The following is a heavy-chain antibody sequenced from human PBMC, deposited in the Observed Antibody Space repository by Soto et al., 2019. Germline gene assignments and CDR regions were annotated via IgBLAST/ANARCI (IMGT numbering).Heavy chain of an antibody. Sequence: QVQLVQSGAEVKKPGSSVKVSCKASGGTFSSYAISWVRQAPGQGLEWMGGIIPIFGTANYAQKFQGRVTITADESTSTAYMELSSLRSEDTAVYFCARDRASEGYGDYANNNWGQGTLVTVSS. CDR2: IIPIFGTA. CDR1: GGTFSSYA. D-gene: IGHD4-17*01. V-gene: IGHV1-69*01. J-gene: IGHJ4*02. CDR3: ARDRASEGYGDYANNN.